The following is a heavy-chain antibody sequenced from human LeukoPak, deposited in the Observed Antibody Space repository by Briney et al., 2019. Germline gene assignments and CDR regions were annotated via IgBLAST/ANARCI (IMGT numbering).Heavy chain of an antibody. CDR3: ARDSEYSSGFAFDI. CDR2: INQDGSER. D-gene: IGHD6-25*01. V-gene: IGHV3-7*01. Sequence: SGGSLRLSCAASGFTFSSHWMTWVRQAPGKGLEWVANINQDGSERYYVDSVKGRFTISRDNAKNSLYLQMNSLRAEDTAVYYCARDSEYSSGFAFDIWGQGTMVTVSS. CDR1: GFTFSSHW. J-gene: IGHJ3*02.